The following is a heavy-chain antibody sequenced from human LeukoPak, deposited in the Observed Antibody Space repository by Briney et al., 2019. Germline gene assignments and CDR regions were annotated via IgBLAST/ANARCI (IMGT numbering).Heavy chain of an antibody. Sequence: SVKVSCKASGGTFSSYAITWVRQAPGQGLEWMGGIIPIFGTANYAQKLQGRVTMTTDTSTSTAYMELRSLRSDDTAVYYCAREGVATSTPFDYWGQGTLVTVSS. CDR3: AREGVATSTPFDY. CDR2: IIPIFGTA. D-gene: IGHD5-12*01. J-gene: IGHJ4*02. V-gene: IGHV1-69*05. CDR1: GGTFSSYA.